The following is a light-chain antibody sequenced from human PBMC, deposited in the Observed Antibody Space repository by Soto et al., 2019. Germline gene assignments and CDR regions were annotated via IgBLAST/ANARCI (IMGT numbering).Light chain of an antibody. Sequence: DIQMTQSPSSLSASVGDRIMITCRASQNINNHLNWYQQSPGKAPKVLIFAASNLQSGVPSRFSGSGSGTDFTLTITNLQPDDFATYYCQQTYTIPYTFGLGTKVEI. CDR2: AAS. CDR1: QNINNH. CDR3: QQTYTIPYT. J-gene: IGKJ1*01. V-gene: IGKV1-39*01.